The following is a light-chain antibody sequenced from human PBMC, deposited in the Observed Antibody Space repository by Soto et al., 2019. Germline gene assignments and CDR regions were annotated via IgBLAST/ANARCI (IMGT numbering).Light chain of an antibody. J-gene: IGLJ2*01. V-gene: IGLV1-44*01. CDR1: SSNIGTNT. CDR3: AAWDVSLVV. CDR2: SDN. Sequence: QSVLTQPPSASGTPGQRVTISCSGSSSNIGTNTVIWYQQLPGAAPKLLIYSDNQWPSGVPDRFSGSKSGTSASLAISGLQSEDEADYYCAAWDVSLVVFGGGTKVTVL.